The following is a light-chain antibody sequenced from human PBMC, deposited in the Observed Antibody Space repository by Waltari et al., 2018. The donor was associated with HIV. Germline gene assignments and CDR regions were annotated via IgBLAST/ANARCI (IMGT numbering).Light chain of an antibody. J-gene: IGKJ5*01. V-gene: IGKV3-15*01. CDR1: QSVSSN. CDR3: QQHGTSSIA. CDR2: GAS. Sequence: EIVMTQSPATLSVSPGERATLSCRASQSVSSNLAWYQHKPGQAPRLFIYGASTRATGIPARFSGSGSGTDFTLTISSLQSEDFAVYYCQQHGTSSIAFGQGTRLENK.